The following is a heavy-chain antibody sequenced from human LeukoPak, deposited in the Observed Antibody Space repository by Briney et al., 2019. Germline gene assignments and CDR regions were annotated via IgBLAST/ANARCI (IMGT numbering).Heavy chain of an antibody. D-gene: IGHD5-12*01. V-gene: IGHV3-23*01. CDR2: ISGSGGST. J-gene: IGHJ4*02. Sequence: GGSLRLSCAASGFTFSTYGMSWVRQAPGKGLEWVSGISGSGGSTYYADSLKGRLTISRDNSNNTLSLQMNSLRAEDTAIYYCAKDKGDGWLYSAGFDFWGQGTLVTVSS. CDR1: GFTFSTYG. CDR3: AKDKGDGWLYSAGFDF.